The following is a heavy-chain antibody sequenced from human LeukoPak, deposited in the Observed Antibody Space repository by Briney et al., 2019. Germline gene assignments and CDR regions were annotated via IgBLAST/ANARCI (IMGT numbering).Heavy chain of an antibody. CDR1: GGSISSGGYY. CDR2: IFYSGST. CDR3: ARAVIWVYFDY. V-gene: IGHV4-31*03. J-gene: IGHJ4*02. Sequence: SETLSLTCTVSGGSISSGGYYWSWIRQHPGKGLEWIGSIFYSGSTYYNPPLKSRVTISVDTSKNQFSLKLSSVTAADTAVYYCARAVIWVYFDYWGQGTLVTVSS. D-gene: IGHD3-22*01.